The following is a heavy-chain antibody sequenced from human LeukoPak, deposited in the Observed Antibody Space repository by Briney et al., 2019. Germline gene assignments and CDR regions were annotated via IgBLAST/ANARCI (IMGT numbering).Heavy chain of an antibody. J-gene: IGHJ4*02. CDR3: ARALKLWFGELSD. V-gene: IGHV4-38-2*02. D-gene: IGHD3-10*01. Sequence: KPSETLSLTCTVSDYSVNSGYYWGWIRQPPGKGLEWIGSIYHTGSTYYNPSLKRPVTMSVDTSKNQFSLKLSSVTAADTAVYYCARALKLWFGELSDWGQGTLVTVSS. CDR1: DYSVNSGYY. CDR2: IYHTGST.